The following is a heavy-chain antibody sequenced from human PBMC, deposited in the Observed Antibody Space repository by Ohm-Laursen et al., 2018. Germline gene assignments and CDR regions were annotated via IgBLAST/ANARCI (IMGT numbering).Heavy chain of an antibody. J-gene: IGHJ5*02. CDR1: GFSFSANA. D-gene: IGHD1-26*01. Sequence: SLRLSCTASGFSFSANAMAWVRQAPGKGVEWVAGISISAVGKHYAESVRGRFTISRDDSKSIMYLNMNSLRPEDTAVYHCARDPSSRFLSGSHFDPWGQGTLVTVSS. V-gene: IGHV3-23*01. CDR2: ISISAVGK. CDR3: ARDPSSRFLSGSHFDP.